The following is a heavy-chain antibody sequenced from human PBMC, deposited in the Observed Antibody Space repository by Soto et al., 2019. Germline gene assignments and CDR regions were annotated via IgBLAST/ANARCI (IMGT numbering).Heavy chain of an antibody. V-gene: IGHV1-24*01. CDR1: GYTLTELS. Sequence: ASVKVSCKVSGYTLTELSMHWVRQAPGKGLEWMGGFDPEDGETIYAQKFQGRVTMTEDTSTDTAYMELSSLRSEDTAVYYCATGPASSGSRDSPVDYWGQGTLVTVSS. D-gene: IGHD2-15*01. CDR2: FDPEDGET. CDR3: ATGPASSGSRDSPVDY. J-gene: IGHJ4*02.